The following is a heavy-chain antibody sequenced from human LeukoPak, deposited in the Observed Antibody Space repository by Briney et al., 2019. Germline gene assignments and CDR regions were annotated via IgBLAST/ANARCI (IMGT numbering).Heavy chain of an antibody. CDR2: IYHSGST. Sequence: SQTLSLTCAVSGGSISSGGYSWSWIRQPPGKGLEWIGYIYHSGSTYYNPSLKSRVTMSVDTSKNQFSLKLSSVTAADTAVYYCARSDYDYVWGSWPFDYWGQGTLVTVSS. J-gene: IGHJ4*02. V-gene: IGHV4-30-2*02. CDR1: GGSISSGGYS. D-gene: IGHD3-16*01. CDR3: ARSDYDYVWGSWPFDY.